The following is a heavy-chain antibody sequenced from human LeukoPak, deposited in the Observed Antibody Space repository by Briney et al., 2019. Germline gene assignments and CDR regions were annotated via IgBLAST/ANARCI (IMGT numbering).Heavy chain of an antibody. J-gene: IGHJ3*02. CDR1: GYTFTSYY. Sequence: ASVTVSFKASGYTFTSYYMHWVRQAPGQGLEWMGIINPSGGSTSYAQKFQGRVTMTRDMSTSTVYMELSSLRSEDTAVYYCARAEDCSSTSCSPGDAFDIWGQGTMVTVSS. V-gene: IGHV1-46*01. CDR2: INPSGGST. D-gene: IGHD2-2*01. CDR3: ARAEDCSSTSCSPGDAFDI.